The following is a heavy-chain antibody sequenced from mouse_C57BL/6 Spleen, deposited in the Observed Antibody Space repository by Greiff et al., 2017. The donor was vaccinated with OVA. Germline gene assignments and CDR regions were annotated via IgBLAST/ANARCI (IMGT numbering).Heavy chain of an antibody. CDR3: ARVAGTGAMDY. J-gene: IGHJ4*01. CDR1: GYSITSGYD. Sequence: DVQLQESGPGMVKPSQSLSLTCTVTGYSITSGYDWHWIRHFPGNKLEWMGYISYSGSTNYNPSLKSRISITHDTSKNHFFLKLNSVTTEDTATYYCARVAGTGAMDYWGQGTSVTVSS. V-gene: IGHV3-1*01. D-gene: IGHD4-1*01. CDR2: ISYSGST.